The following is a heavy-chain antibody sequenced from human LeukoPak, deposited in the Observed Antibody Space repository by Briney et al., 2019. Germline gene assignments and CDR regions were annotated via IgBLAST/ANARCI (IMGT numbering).Heavy chain of an antibody. CDR3: ARATTPDY. V-gene: IGHV4-34*01. D-gene: IGHD1-7*01. Sequence: KTSETLSLTCAVYGGSFSGYYWSWIRQPPGKGLEWIGEINHSGSTNYNPSLKSRVTISVDTSKNQFSLKLSSVTAADTAVYYCARATTPDYWGQGTLVTVSS. CDR2: INHSGST. J-gene: IGHJ4*02. CDR1: GGSFSGYY.